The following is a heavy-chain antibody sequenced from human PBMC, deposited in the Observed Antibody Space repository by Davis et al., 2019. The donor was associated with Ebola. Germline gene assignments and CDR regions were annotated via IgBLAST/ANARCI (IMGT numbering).Heavy chain of an antibody. CDR3: AKEGTRLGCTYFDY. D-gene: IGHD2-8*01. Sequence: SLKISCAASGFTFDDYTMHWVRQAPGKGLEWVSGIAYNSGTIAYADFVKGRFAISRDNAENSLYLQMNSLETEDTALYYCAKEGTRLGCTYFDYWGQGTLVTVSS. CDR1: GFTFDDYT. V-gene: IGHV3-9*01. J-gene: IGHJ4*02. CDR2: IAYNSGTI.